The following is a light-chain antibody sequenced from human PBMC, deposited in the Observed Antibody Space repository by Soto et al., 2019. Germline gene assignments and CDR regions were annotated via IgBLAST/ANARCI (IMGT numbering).Light chain of an antibody. V-gene: IGKV1-39*01. J-gene: IGKJ4*01. CDR2: GTS. CDR1: QSISRY. CDR3: QQSYSAPRT. Sequence: DIQMTQSPSSLPASVGDRISITCRASQSISRYLSWYQQKPGKAPKLLIYGTSNLQSGVPSRFSGSGSETGFTLTISSLQPEDFATYYCQQSYSAPRTFGRGTKVEIK.